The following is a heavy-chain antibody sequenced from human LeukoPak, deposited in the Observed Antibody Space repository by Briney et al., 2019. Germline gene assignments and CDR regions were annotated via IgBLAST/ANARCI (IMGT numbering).Heavy chain of an antibody. J-gene: IGHJ4*02. Sequence: GGSLRLSCVASGFIFSTYDMTWVRQAPGKGLEWVTTISGNGGNTYYAESVKGRFTISRDNSKTTLYLQMTSLRAEDTAVYYCAKIGYCSSTSCRHYYFDYWGQGTLVTVSS. V-gene: IGHV3-23*01. CDR3: AKIGYCSSTSCRHYYFDY. CDR2: ISGNGGNT. CDR1: GFIFSTYD. D-gene: IGHD2-2*01.